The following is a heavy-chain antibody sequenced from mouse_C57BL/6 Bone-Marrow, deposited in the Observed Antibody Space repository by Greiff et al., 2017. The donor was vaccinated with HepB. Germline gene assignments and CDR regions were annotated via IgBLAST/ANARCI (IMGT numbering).Heavy chain of an antibody. Sequence: EVKLMESGPELVKPGASVKISCKASGYSFTGYYMNWVKQSPEKSLEWIGEINPSTGGTTYNQKFKAKATLTVDKSSSTAYMQLKSLTSEDSAVYYCAREEQLSPYYFDYWGQGTTLTVSS. CDR3: AREEQLSPYYFDY. J-gene: IGHJ2*01. V-gene: IGHV1-42*01. CDR1: GYSFTGYY. D-gene: IGHD3-2*02. CDR2: INPSTGGT.